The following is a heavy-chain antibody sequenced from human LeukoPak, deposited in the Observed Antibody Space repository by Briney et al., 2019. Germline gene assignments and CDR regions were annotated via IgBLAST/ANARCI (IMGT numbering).Heavy chain of an antibody. CDR3: ARGMVRGVDY. CDR1: GGSISSSSYY. V-gene: IGHV4-39*07. J-gene: IGHJ4*02. CDR2: INHSGST. D-gene: IGHD3-10*01. Sequence: SETLSLTCTVSGGSISSSSYYWGWIRQPPGKGLEWIGEINHSGSTNYNPSLKSRVTISVDTSKNQFSLKLSSVTAADTAVYYCARGMVRGVDYWGQGTLVTVSS.